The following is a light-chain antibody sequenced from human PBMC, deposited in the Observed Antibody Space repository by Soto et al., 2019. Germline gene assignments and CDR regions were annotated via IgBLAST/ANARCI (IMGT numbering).Light chain of an antibody. CDR2: DAS. V-gene: IGKV3-11*01. CDR3: QQYDASPT. Sequence: ETVLTQSPATLSLSPGESATLSCRASQSVSTYLAWYQQKPGQAPRLLIYDASNRVTGIPARFRGSGSGTDFTLTISRLEPEDSAVYFCQQYDASPTFGQGTKVDIK. J-gene: IGKJ1*01. CDR1: QSVSTY.